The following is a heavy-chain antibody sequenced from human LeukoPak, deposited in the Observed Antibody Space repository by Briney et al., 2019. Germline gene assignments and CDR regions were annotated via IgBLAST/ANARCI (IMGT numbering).Heavy chain of an antibody. D-gene: IGHD5-12*01. CDR2: INLKGSS. Sequence: PSETLSLTCAVYGGSLSAYYATWIRQAPGKGLEWIGEINLKGSSVYSESLRSRVTISVDAARNQISLKMTSVTAADAGTSYCATNLGYTGYDWGWFSDYYMAVWGTGTRVTVSS. J-gene: IGHJ6*03. V-gene: IGHV4-34*01. CDR1: GGSLSAYY. CDR3: ATNLGYTGYDWGWFSDYYMAV.